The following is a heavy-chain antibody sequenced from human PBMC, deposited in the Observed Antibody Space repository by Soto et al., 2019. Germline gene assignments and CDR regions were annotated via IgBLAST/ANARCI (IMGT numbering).Heavy chain of an antibody. Sequence: EVQLVESGGCLVQPGGSLRLSCAAFGFKISSSSMNWVRQAPWRGLEWVAYISDSGSNTLYADSVKGRFTVSRDTAKNSLDLQMSGLIDEDRAVYYCASYYYDSSGYDGLDVWGQGTTVTVSS. CDR1: GFKISSSS. D-gene: IGHD3-22*01. J-gene: IGHJ6*01. V-gene: IGHV3-48*02. CDR3: ASYYYDSSGYDGLDV. CDR2: ISDSGSNT.